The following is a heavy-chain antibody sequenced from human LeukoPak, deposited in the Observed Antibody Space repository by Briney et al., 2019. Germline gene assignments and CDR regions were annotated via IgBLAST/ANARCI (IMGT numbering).Heavy chain of an antibody. V-gene: IGHV3-23*01. Sequence: GGSLRLSCAASGFTFRSYAMNWVRQAPGKGLEWVSAIGGSGGRTHYADSVKGRFTISRDNSKNTLFLQMNSLRAEDTAVYYCAKFPISISVAGTYFDSWGQGTLVTVSS. CDR3: AKFPISISVAGTYFDS. J-gene: IGHJ4*02. CDR1: GFTFRSYA. D-gene: IGHD6-19*01. CDR2: IGGSGGRT.